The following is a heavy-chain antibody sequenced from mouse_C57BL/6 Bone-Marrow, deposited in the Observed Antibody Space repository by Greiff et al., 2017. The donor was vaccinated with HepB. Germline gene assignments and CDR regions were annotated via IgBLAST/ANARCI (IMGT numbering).Heavy chain of an antibody. Sequence: EVHLVESGGGLVKPGGSLKLSCAASGFTFSSYAMSWVRQTPEKRLEWVATISDGGSYTYYPDNVKGRFTISRDNAKNNLYLQMSHLKSEDTAMYYCARGGYYRAWFAYWGQGTLVTVSA. V-gene: IGHV5-4*01. CDR1: GFTFSSYA. J-gene: IGHJ3*01. D-gene: IGHD2-3*01. CDR3: ARGGYYRAWFAY. CDR2: ISDGGSYT.